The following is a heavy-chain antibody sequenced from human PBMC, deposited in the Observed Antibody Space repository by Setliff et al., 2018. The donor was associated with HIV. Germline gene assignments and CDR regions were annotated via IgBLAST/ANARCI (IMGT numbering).Heavy chain of an antibody. CDR2: ITSGSGYI. Sequence: GGSLRLSCAASGFTFSTYNMNWVRQAPGKGLEWVSCITSGSGYIYYADSVKGRFTISRDSAKNSLCLQMNSLRAEDTAVYYCARDGSYISRGYWGQGTLVTVSS. CDR1: GFTFSTYN. D-gene: IGHD5-18*01. V-gene: IGHV3-21*04. CDR3: ARDGSYISRGY. J-gene: IGHJ4*02.